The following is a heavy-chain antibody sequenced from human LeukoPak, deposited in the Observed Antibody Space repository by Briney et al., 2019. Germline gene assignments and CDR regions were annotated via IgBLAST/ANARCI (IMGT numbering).Heavy chain of an antibody. V-gene: IGHV3-30*18. J-gene: IGHJ4*02. D-gene: IGHD1-26*01. CDR1: GFTFSSYG. Sequence: GRSLRLSCAASGFTFSSYGMHWVRQAPGKGLEWVAVISYDGSNKCYADSVKGRFTISRDNSKNTLYLQMNSLRAEDTAVYYCAKGELPFDYWGQGTLVTVSS. CDR2: ISYDGSNK. CDR3: AKGELPFDY.